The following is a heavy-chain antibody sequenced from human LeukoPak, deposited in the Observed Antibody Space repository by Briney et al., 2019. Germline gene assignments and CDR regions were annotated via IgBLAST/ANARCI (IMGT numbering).Heavy chain of an antibody. CDR1: GGSFSGHY. Sequence: SETLSLTCAVYGGSFSGHYWSWIRQPPGKGLEWIGEINHSGSTNYNPSLKSRVTISVDTSKNQFSLKLSSVTAADTAVYYCARDGYSSGWDYYYYYYMDVWGKGTTVTVSS. V-gene: IGHV4-34*01. D-gene: IGHD6-19*01. CDR3: ARDGYSSGWDYYYYYYMDV. J-gene: IGHJ6*03. CDR2: INHSGST.